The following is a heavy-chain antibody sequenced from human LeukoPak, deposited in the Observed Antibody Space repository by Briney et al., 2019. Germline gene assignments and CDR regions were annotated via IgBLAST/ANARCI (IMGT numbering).Heavy chain of an antibody. CDR2: IYYSGST. CDR1: GGSISSYY. J-gene: IGHJ5*02. CDR3: ARVASGNYRFDP. Sequence: PSETLSLTCTVSGGSISSYYWSWIRQPPGKGLEWIGYIYYSGSTNYNPSLKSRVTISVDTSKNQFSLKLSSVTAADTAVYYCARVASGNYRFDPWGQGTLVTVSS. D-gene: IGHD1-26*01. V-gene: IGHV4-59*08.